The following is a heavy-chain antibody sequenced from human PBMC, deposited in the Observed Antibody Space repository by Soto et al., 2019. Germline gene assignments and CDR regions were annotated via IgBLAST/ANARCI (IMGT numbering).Heavy chain of an antibody. J-gene: IGHJ3*02. CDR1: GGSFSGYY. CDR2: INHSGST. Sequence: SETLSLTCAVYGGSFSGYYWSWIRQPPGKGLEWIGEINHSGSTTDNPYLKSRVTISEDTSKNQFSLKLSSVTAADTAVYYCAKVLEVCGDSDDAFDIWGQGTMVTVSS. V-gene: IGHV4-34*01. D-gene: IGHD4-17*01. CDR3: AKVLEVCGDSDDAFDI.